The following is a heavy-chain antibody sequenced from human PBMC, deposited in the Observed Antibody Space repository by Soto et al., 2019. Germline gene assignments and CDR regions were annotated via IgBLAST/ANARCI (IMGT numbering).Heavy chain of an antibody. CDR3: ARVNHSYLYCSGGSCYSDFDY. CDR1: GYTFTSYG. CDR2: ISAYNGNT. V-gene: IGHV1-18*01. D-gene: IGHD2-15*01. Sequence: ASVKVSCKASGYTFTSYGISWVRQAPGQGLEWMGWISAYNGNTNYAQKLQGRVTMTTDKSTSTAYMELRSLRSDDTAVYYCARVNHSYLYCSGGSCYSDFDYWGQGTLVTVSS. J-gene: IGHJ4*02.